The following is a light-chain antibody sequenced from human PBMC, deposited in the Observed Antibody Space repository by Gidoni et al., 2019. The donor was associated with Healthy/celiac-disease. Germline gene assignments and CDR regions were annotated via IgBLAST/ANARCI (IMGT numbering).Light chain of an antibody. CDR3: QQHSNWPPLT. V-gene: IGKV3-11*01. CDR2: DAS. J-gene: IGKJ4*01. CDR1: QSVSSY. Sequence: EILLTHSPATLSLSPGERATLSCRASQSVSSYLAWYQQKPGQAPRLLIYDASNRATGIPARFSGSGSGTDFTLTISSLEPEDFAVYYCQQHSNWPPLTFGGGTKVEIK.